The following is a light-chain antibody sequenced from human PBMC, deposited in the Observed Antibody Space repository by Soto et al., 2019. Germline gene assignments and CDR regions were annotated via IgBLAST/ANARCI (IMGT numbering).Light chain of an antibody. CDR3: QQSYGTLLT. Sequence: DIQMTQSPSSLSASVGDRVTITCRASQSITSYLNWYQQKPGKAPKLLIYAASSLQGGVPSRFSGSGSGTGFTLTISSLQPEDFATYYCQQSYGTLLTFGGGTKVEIK. J-gene: IGKJ4*01. CDR2: AAS. CDR1: QSITSY. V-gene: IGKV1-39*01.